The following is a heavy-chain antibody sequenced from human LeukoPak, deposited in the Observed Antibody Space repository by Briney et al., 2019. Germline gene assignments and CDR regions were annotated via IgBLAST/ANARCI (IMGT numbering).Heavy chain of an antibody. CDR1: GITFSSYG. Sequence: GGTLRLSCAASGITFSSYGMSWVRQAPGTGLEWVAFVENDGTTKYYADSVKGRFPISRDNSKNTLFLQMNSLRVDDTSTYYCVTDLHGINWYVHWGQGTLVTVSS. V-gene: IGHV3-30*02. CDR3: VTDLHGINWYVH. D-gene: IGHD3-16*01. CDR2: VENDGTTK. J-gene: IGHJ4*02.